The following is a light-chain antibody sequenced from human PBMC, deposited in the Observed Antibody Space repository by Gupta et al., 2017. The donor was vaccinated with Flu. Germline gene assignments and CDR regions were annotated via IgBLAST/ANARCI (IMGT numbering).Light chain of an antibody. Sequence: QSALTQPASVSGSPGPSITISCTGTSSDVGSYNLVSWYQQHPGKAPKLMIYEGSKRPSGVSNRFSGSKSGNTASLTISGLQAEDEADYYCCSYAGSSSYVFGTGIKVTVL. CDR2: EGS. CDR3: CSYAGSSSYV. J-gene: IGLJ1*01. V-gene: IGLV2-23*01. CDR1: SSDVGSYNL.